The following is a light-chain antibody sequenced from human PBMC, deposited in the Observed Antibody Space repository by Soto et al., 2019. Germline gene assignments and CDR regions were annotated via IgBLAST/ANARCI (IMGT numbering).Light chain of an antibody. Sequence: EIVLTQSPATLSLSPGERSTLSCRASQSVSSYLAWYQQKPGQATRLLVYGSSTRATGIPARLSGSGSGTEFTLTISSLQSADFAVYYCQQDNNWPRALTFGGGTKVDIK. CDR3: QQDNNWPRALT. V-gene: IGKV3-15*01. J-gene: IGKJ4*01. CDR1: QSVSSY. CDR2: GSS.